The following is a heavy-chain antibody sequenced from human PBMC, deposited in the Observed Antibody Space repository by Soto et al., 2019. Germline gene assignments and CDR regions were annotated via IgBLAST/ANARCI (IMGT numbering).Heavy chain of an antibody. CDR3: AKAFFSGSGSYRGWFDP. CDR2: ISGSGDNT. CDR1: GFMFSSYA. D-gene: IGHD3-10*01. J-gene: IGHJ5*02. Sequence: GGSLRLSCAASGFMFSSYAMTWVRQAPGKGLEWVSVISGSGDNTYYADSVKGRFTISRDGSKDTLYLQMNSLRADDTAVYYCAKAFFSGSGSYRGWFDPWGQGTQVTVSS. V-gene: IGHV3-23*01.